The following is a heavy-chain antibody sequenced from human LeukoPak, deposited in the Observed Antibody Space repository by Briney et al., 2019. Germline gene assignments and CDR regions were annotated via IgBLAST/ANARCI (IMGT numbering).Heavy chain of an antibody. CDR1: GFTFSSYG. V-gene: IGHV3-33*01. D-gene: IGHD3-16*02. Sequence: QSGGSLRLSCAASGFTFSSYGVHWVRQAPGKGLEWVAVIWYDGSNKYYADSVKGRFTISRDNSKNTLYLQMNSLRAEDTAVYYCARGGYDYVWGSYRYTRGVFDYWGQGTLVTVSS. CDR2: IWYDGSNK. J-gene: IGHJ4*02. CDR3: ARGGYDYVWGSYRYTRGVFDY.